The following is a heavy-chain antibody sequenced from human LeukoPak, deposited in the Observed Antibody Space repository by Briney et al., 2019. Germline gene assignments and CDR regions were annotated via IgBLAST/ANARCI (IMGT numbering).Heavy chain of an antibody. Sequence: SQTLSPTCTVSGGSISSGSYYWSWIRQPAGKGLEWIGRIYTSGSTNYNPSLKSRVTISVDTSKNQFSLKLSSVTAADTAVYYCARESGLDYDSSGYYYHPGAFDIWGQGTMVTVSS. CDR2: IYTSGST. CDR3: ARESGLDYDSSGYYYHPGAFDI. CDR1: GGSISSGSYY. J-gene: IGHJ3*02. V-gene: IGHV4-61*02. D-gene: IGHD3-22*01.